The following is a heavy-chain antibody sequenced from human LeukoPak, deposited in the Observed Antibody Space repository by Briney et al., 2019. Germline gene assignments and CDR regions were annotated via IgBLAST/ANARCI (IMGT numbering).Heavy chain of an antibody. CDR1: GGSISGYY. CDR3: ARDWDDSSGYYSAGVWYFDL. Sequence: NPSETLSLTCTVSGGSISGYYWSWIRLPPGKRLEWVGYIYDTGATNYNPSLKSRFTISIDTSKNQFSLKLSSVTAADTAVYYCARDWDDSSGYYSAGVWYFDLWGRGTLVTVSS. CDR2: IYDTGAT. V-gene: IGHV4-59*12. J-gene: IGHJ2*01. D-gene: IGHD3-22*01.